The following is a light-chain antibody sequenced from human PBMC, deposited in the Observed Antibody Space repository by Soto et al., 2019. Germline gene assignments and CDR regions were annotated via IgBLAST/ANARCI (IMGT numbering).Light chain of an antibody. J-gene: IGLJ2*01. CDR2: AVS. CDR1: SSDVGGYNY. CDR3: SSFTSTATVV. V-gene: IGLV2-14*03. Sequence: QSALTQPASVSGSPGQSITISCTGTSSDVGGYNYVSWYQQHPGEAPKLMIYAVSNRPSGVSSRFSGSKSDNAASLTISGLQAEDEDDYYCSSFTSTATVVFGGGTKLTVL.